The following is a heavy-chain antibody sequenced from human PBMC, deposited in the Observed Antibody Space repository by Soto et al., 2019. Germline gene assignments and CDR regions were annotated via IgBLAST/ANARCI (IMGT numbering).Heavy chain of an antibody. CDR3: ARHGSGSYYNNWFDP. D-gene: IGHD3-10*01. J-gene: IGHJ5*02. CDR1: GGSISGYH. Sequence: SETLSLTCSISGGSISGYHWNWIRQTPGKGVEWIGSFYNSGSTYYNPSLKSRVTISVDTSKNQFSLKLSSVTVADTAVYYCARHGSGSYYNNWFDPWGQGTLVTVSS. CDR2: FYNSGST. V-gene: IGHV4-59*05.